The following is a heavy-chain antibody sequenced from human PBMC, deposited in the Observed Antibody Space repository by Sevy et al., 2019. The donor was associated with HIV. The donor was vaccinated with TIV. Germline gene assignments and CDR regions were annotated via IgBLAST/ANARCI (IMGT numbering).Heavy chain of an antibody. J-gene: IGHJ3*02. V-gene: IGHV3-33*01. Sequence: GGSLRLSCAASGFTFSSYGMHWVRQAPGKGLEWVAVIWYDGSNKYYADSVKGRFTISRDNSKNTLYLQMNSLGAEDTAVYYCARGVGGYYDTSGYYRADAFHIWGQGTMVTVSS. CDR3: ARGVGGYYDTSGYYRADAFHI. D-gene: IGHD3-22*01. CDR1: GFTFSSYG. CDR2: IWYDGSNK.